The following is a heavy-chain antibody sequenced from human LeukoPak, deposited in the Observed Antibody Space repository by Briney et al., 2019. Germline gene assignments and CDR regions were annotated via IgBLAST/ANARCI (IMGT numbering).Heavy chain of an antibody. Sequence: GAAVKVSRKASGGTFSSYAISWVRQAPGQGLEWMGGIIPIFGTANYAQKFQGRVTITADESTSTAYMELGSLRSEDTAVYYCARAQGGYSYGYVGYYYGMDVWGEGTTVTVSS. D-gene: IGHD5-18*01. CDR2: IIPIFGTA. V-gene: IGHV1-69*13. CDR3: ARAQGGYSYGYVGYYYGMDV. CDR1: GGTFSSYA. J-gene: IGHJ6*04.